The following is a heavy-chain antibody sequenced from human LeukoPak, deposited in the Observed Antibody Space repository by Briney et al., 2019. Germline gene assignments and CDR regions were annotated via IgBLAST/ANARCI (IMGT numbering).Heavy chain of an antibody. V-gene: IGHV1-69*01. D-gene: IGHD2-15*01. CDR2: IIPIFGTA. J-gene: IGHJ6*04. CDR3: ARGIVEVVAATQDYYYGMDV. CDR1: GGTFSSYA. Sequence: GSSVKVSCKASGGTFSSYAISWVRQAPGQGLEWMGGIIPIFGTANYAQKFQGRVTITADESTSTAYMELSSLRSEDTAVYYCARGIVEVVAATQDYYYGMDVWGKGTTVTVSS.